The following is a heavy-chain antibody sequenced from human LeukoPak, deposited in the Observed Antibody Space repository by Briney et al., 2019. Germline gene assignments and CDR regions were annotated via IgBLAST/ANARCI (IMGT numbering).Heavy chain of an antibody. D-gene: IGHD5-18*01. V-gene: IGHV4-39*01. Sequence: PGGSLRLSCAASGFTFSSYSMNWVRQPPGKGLEWIGSIYYSGSTYYNPSLKSRVTISVDTSKNQFSLKLSSVTAADTAVYYCARHQDTAMVRDYWFDPWGQGTLVTVSS. CDR1: GFTFSSYSMN. CDR2: IYYSGST. J-gene: IGHJ5*02. CDR3: ARHQDTAMVRDYWFDP.